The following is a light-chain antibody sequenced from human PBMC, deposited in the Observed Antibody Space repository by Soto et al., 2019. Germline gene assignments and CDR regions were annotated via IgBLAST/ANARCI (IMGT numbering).Light chain of an antibody. J-gene: IGKJ1*01. V-gene: IGKV1-5*01. CDR2: DAS. CDR1: QSISSW. Sequence: IQMTQSPSSLSASVGDRVTITCRASQSISSWLAWYQQKPGKAPKLLIYDASSLESGVPSRFSGSGSGTEFTLTIRSLQPDDFATYYCQQYNSYSPTFGQGTKVDIK. CDR3: QQYNSYSPT.